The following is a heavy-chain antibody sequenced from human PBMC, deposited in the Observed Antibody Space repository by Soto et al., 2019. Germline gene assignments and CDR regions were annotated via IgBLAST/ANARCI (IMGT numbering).Heavy chain of an antibody. J-gene: IGHJ4*02. CDR3: APIIFYVRYFDS. Sequence: QITLKESGPTLVKPTQTVTLTCTFSGFSLSTAVGVGWIRQPPGKALEWLVVIYRDDDKRYSPSLKSRLTITKDTPKSPVVLTMTTWNPVETATYYCAPIIFYVRYFDSWGRGTLVTFSS. CDR1: GFSLSTAVG. V-gene: IGHV2-5*02. CDR2: IYRDDDK. D-gene: IGHD3-10*02.